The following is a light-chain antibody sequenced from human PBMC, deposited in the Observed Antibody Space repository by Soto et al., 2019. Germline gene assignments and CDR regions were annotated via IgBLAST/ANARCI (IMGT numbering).Light chain of an antibody. Sequence: QSVLTQPASVSGAPGQRITISCTGSSSNIGAGYDVHWYQQLPGTAPKLLIYGNSNRPSGVPDRFSGSKSGTSASLAITGRQAEDEADYYCQSYDSSLSGVVFGGGTKLTVL. CDR3: QSYDSSLSGVV. V-gene: IGLV1-40*01. CDR2: GNS. CDR1: SSNIGAGYD. J-gene: IGLJ2*01.